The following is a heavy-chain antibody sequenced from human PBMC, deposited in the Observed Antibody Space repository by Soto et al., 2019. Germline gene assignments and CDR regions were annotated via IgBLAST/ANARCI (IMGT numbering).Heavy chain of an antibody. J-gene: IGHJ4*02. CDR1: GGTFSSYA. V-gene: IGHV1-69*13. CDR3: ARGVYSSGWYDYFDY. CDR2: IIPIFGTA. Sequence: SVKVSCKASGGTFSSYAISWVRQAPGQGLEWMGGIIPIFGTANYAQKFQGRVTITADESTSTAYMELSRLRSEDTAVYYCARGVYSSGWYDYFDYWGQGTLVTVSS. D-gene: IGHD6-19*01.